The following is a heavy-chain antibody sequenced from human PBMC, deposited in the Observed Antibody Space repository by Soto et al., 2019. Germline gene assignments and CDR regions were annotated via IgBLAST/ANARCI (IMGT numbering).Heavy chain of an antibody. Sequence: ETLSLTCNASGGSITSSGSAWGWIRQSPGKGLEWIGTIDYSGNIYYIPSLKSRITISVDTSKNQISLKLSSVTAADTAVYYCARHIHNQGFEHYFDSWGQGTLVTVSS. CDR1: GGSITSSGSA. V-gene: IGHV4-39*01. J-gene: IGHJ4*02. CDR3: ARHIHNQGFEHYFDS. CDR2: IDYSGNI. D-gene: IGHD1-1*01.